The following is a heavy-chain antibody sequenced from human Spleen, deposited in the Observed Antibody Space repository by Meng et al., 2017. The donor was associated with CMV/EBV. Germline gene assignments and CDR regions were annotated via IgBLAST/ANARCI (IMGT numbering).Heavy chain of an antibody. CDR3: ARVITIFGVVSILPNWYFDL. Sequence: ASVKVSCKASGYTFTSYGINWVRQAPGQGLEWMGWISAYNGNTNYAQKLQGRVTMTTDTSTSTAYMELRSLRSDDTAVYYCARVITIFGVVSILPNWYFDLWGRGTLVTVSS. CDR1: GYTFTSYG. D-gene: IGHD3-3*01. J-gene: IGHJ2*01. V-gene: IGHV1-18*01. CDR2: ISAYNGNT.